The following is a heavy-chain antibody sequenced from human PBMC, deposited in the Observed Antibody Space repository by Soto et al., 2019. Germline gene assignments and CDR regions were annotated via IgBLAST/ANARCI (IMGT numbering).Heavy chain of an antibody. Sequence: GGPLRLSGSASGFTFSSYEMLWVRQAPGKGLEWVSYISGSGSTIHYADSVRGRFTISRDNAKNSLYLQMNSLRADDTAVYYCARVSQSFIEYFQHWGQGTLVSVSS. V-gene: IGHV3-48*03. CDR2: ISGSGSTI. J-gene: IGHJ1*01. CDR1: GFTFSSYE. CDR3: ARVSQSFIEYFQH. D-gene: IGHD3-16*02.